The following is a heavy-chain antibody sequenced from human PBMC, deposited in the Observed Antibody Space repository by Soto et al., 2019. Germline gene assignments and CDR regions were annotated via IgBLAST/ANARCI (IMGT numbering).Heavy chain of an antibody. CDR1: GFTFSDYY. J-gene: IGHJ5*02. Sequence: QVQLVESGGGLVKPGGSLRLSCAASGFTFSDYYMSWIRQAPGKGLEWVSYISSSSSYTNYADSVKGRFTISRDNAKNSLYLQMNSLRAEDTAVYYCARHYGDGYQGGDYNWFDPWGQGTLVTVSS. D-gene: IGHD4-17*01. CDR3: ARHYGDGYQGGDYNWFDP. CDR2: ISSSSSYT. V-gene: IGHV3-11*05.